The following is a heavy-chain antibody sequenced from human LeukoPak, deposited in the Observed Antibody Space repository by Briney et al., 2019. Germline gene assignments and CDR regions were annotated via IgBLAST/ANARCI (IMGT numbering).Heavy chain of an antibody. Sequence: PGGSLRLSCAASGFTFSDYYMSWIRQAPGKGLEWVSYISSSSSSYTNYADSVKGRFTISRDNAKNSLYLQMNSLSAEDTAVYYCAGGGGYPMVRGVITPFDYWGQGTLVTVSS. CDR1: GFTFSDYY. V-gene: IGHV3-11*05. CDR3: AGGGGYPMVRGVITPFDY. D-gene: IGHD3-10*01. CDR2: ISSSSSSYT. J-gene: IGHJ4*02.